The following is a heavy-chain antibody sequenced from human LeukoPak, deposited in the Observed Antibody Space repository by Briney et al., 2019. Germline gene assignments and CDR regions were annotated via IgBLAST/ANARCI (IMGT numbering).Heavy chain of an antibody. CDR2: ISGSGSHT. Sequence: GGSLRLSCSASGFTFTTYAMTWVRQAPGKGLEWLSVISGSGSHTYYADSMGGRFTISRDNSKNTLYLQMNSLRAEDTAVYYCARDAVGPGSSRPFDYWGQGTLVTVSS. V-gene: IGHV3-23*01. CDR1: GFTFTTYA. J-gene: IGHJ4*02. CDR3: ARDAVGPGSSRPFDY. D-gene: IGHD3-16*01.